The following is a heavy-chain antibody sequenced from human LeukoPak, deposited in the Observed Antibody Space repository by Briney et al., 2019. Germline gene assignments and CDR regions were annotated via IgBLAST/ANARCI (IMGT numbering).Heavy chain of an antibody. Sequence: GSLRLSCAASGFTFSSYWMSWVRQPPGKGLEWIGEINHSGSTNYNPSLKSRVTISVDTSKNQFSLKLSSVTAADTAVYYCASETGLYYYYGMDVWGQGTTVTVSS. CDR3: ASETGLYYYYGMDV. V-gene: IGHV4-34*01. J-gene: IGHJ6*02. CDR1: GFTFSSYW. CDR2: INHSGST. D-gene: IGHD7-27*01.